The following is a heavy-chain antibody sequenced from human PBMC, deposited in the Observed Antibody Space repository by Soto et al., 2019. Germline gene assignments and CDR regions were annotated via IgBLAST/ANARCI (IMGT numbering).Heavy chain of an antibody. V-gene: IGHV4-61*03. Sequence: SRVTISVDTSKNLFSLKLSSVTAADTAVYYCVRAYDILTGFDYWGQGTLVTVSS. J-gene: IGHJ4*02. D-gene: IGHD3-9*01. CDR3: VRAYDILTGFDY.